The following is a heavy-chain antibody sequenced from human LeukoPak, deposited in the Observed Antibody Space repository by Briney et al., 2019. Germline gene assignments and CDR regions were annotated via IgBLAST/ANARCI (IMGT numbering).Heavy chain of an antibody. V-gene: IGHV3-48*01. Sequence: GGSLRLSCAASGFTFSNAWMNWVRQAPGKGLEWVSKISSSSSSIYYVDSVKGRFTISRDNAKNSLYLQMNSLRAEDTAVYYCARVKGRYDYYGMDVWGQGTTVTVSS. CDR3: ARVKGRYDYYGMDV. CDR2: ISSSSSSI. CDR1: GFTFSNAW. D-gene: IGHD1-14*01. J-gene: IGHJ6*02.